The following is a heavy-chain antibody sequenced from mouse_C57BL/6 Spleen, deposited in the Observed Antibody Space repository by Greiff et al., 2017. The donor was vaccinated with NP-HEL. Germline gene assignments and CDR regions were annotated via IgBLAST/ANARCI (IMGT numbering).Heavy chain of an antibody. V-gene: IGHV5-9-1*02. D-gene: IGHD1-1*01. CDR1: GFTFSSYA. Sequence: EVKLMESGEGLVKPGGSLKLSCAASGFTFSSYAMSWVRQTPEKRLEWVAYISSGGDYIYYADTVKGRFTISRDNARNTLYLQMSSLKSEDTAMYYCTRDKDYYGSPIAYWGQGTSVTVSS. CDR2: ISSGGDYI. J-gene: IGHJ4*01. CDR3: TRDKDYYGSPIAY.